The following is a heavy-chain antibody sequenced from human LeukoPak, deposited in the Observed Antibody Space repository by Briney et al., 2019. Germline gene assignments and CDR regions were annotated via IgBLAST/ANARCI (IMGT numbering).Heavy chain of an antibody. D-gene: IGHD4-17*01. CDR2: IRYDGTNK. CDR3: AKDRDYGDYPSAYYYYMDV. V-gene: IGHV3-30*02. Sequence: GGSLRLSCAASGFTFSTYGIHWVRQAPGKGLEWVALIRYDGTNKWYADSVKGRFTISRDNSKNTLYLQMNSVRVEDTAVYHCAKDRDYGDYPSAYYYYMDVWGNGTTVTVSS. J-gene: IGHJ6*03. CDR1: GFTFSTYG.